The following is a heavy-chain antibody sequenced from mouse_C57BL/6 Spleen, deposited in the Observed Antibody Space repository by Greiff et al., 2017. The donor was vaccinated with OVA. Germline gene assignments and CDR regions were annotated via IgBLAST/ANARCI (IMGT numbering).Heavy chain of an antibody. CDR2: IYPGNSDT. D-gene: IGHD1-1*01. CDR1: GYTFTSYW. J-gene: IGHJ3*01. Sequence: EVQLQQSGTVLARPGASVKMSCKTSGYTFTSYWMHWVKQRPGQGLEWIGAIYPGNSDTSYNQKFKGKAKLTEVTSASTAYMELSSLTNEDSAVYYCTSTEIYYGSGWFAYWGQGTLVTVSA. V-gene: IGHV1-5*01. CDR3: TSTEIYYGSGWFAY.